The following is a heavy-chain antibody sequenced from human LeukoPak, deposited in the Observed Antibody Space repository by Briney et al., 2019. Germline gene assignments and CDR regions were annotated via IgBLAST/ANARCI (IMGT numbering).Heavy chain of an antibody. CDR2: ISCDGSNK. J-gene: IGHJ4*02. D-gene: IGHD3-22*01. Sequence: PGGSLRLSCAASGFTFSSYAMHWVRQAPGKGLEWVAVISCDGSNKYYADSVKGRFTISRDNSKNTLYLQMNSLRAEDTAVYYCARPQYYYDSSGRIDYWGQGTLVTVSS. CDR1: GFTFSSYA. V-gene: IGHV3-30-3*01. CDR3: ARPQYYYDSSGRIDY.